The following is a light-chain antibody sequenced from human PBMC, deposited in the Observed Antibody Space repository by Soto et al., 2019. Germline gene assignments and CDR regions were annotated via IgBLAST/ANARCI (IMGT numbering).Light chain of an antibody. CDR3: LQDYNYPFT. V-gene: IGKV1-6*01. J-gene: IGKJ2*01. CDR2: GAS. Sequence: AIQMTQSPSSLSASVGDRVTITCRASQDIRKDLAWYQQKPGKAPQILIYGASTLQTVAASRFSGSGSATDFTLTISSLQPEDSAAYYCLQDYNYPFTFGQGTKVDI. CDR1: QDIRKD.